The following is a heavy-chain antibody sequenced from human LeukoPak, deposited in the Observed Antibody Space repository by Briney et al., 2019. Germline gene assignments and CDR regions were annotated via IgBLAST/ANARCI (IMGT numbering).Heavy chain of an antibody. D-gene: IGHD3-22*01. J-gene: IGHJ4*02. CDR2: INPSGGST. Sequence: ASVKVSCKASGYTFTSYYMHWVRQAPGQGLEWMGIINPSGGSTSYAQKFQGRVTMTRDMSTSTVHMELSSLRSEDTAVYYCARDVTTYYYDSSGYPGDYWGQGTLVTVSS. V-gene: IGHV1-46*01. CDR1: GYTFTSYY. CDR3: ARDVTTYYYDSSGYPGDY.